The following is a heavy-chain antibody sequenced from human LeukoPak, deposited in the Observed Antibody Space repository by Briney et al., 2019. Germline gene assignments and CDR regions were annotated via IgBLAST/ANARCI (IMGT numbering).Heavy chain of an antibody. CDR3: AREGRGLRHAFDI. Sequence: PSETLSLTCTVSGGSISSYYWGWIRQPPGKGLEWIGSIYYSGSTYYNPSLKSRVTISVDTSKNQFSLKLSSVTAADTAVYYCAREGRGLRHAFDIWGQGTMVTVSS. CDR2: IYYSGST. D-gene: IGHD3-10*01. V-gene: IGHV4-39*07. J-gene: IGHJ3*02. CDR1: GGSISSYY.